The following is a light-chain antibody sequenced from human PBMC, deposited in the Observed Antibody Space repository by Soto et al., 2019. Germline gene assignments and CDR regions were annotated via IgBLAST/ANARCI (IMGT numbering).Light chain of an antibody. Sequence: DIQMTQFPSTLSASVGDRVTITCRASQSISSWLAWYQQKPGKAPKLLIYRASNLESGVPSRFSGSGSGTEVPLTISILQPDVFASYYCHQYNSYSTFGGGTKVEIK. V-gene: IGKV1-5*03. J-gene: IGKJ4*01. CDR3: HQYNSYST. CDR1: QSISSW. CDR2: RAS.